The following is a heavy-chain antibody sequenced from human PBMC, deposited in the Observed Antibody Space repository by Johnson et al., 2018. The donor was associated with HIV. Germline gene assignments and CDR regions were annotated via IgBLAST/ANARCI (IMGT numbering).Heavy chain of an antibody. CDR3: TTDPWWNGYHAFDI. CDR2: IKQDGGAQ. D-gene: IGHD1-1*01. J-gene: IGHJ3*02. Sequence: VQLVESGGGLVQPGGSLRLSCAASGFTFTNYWMSWVRRAPGKGLEWVANIKQDGGAQYVVDSVKGRFTISRDNAKNSLYLQMNSLKTEDTAVYYCTTDPWWNGYHAFDIWGQGTMVTVSS. V-gene: IGHV3-7*03. CDR1: GFTFTNYW.